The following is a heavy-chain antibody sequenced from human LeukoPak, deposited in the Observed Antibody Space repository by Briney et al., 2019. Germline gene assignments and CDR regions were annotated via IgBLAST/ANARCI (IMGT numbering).Heavy chain of an antibody. CDR2: ISSSSSYT. CDR1: GFTFSDYY. J-gene: IGHJ4*02. V-gene: IGHV3-11*05. Sequence: NPGGSLRLSCAASGFTFSDYYMSWIRQAPGKGLEWGSYISSSSSYTNYADSVKGRFTISRDNAKNSLYLQMNSLRAEDTAVYYCARDRYSGSYYENFDYWGQGTLVTVSS. D-gene: IGHD1-26*01. CDR3: ARDRYSGSYYENFDY.